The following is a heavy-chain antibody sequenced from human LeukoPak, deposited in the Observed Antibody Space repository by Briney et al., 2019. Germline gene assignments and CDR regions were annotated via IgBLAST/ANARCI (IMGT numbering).Heavy chain of an antibody. CDR3: AKELITRLEGHAFDI. CDR2: ISYDGSNK. V-gene: IGHV3-30*18. D-gene: IGHD3-10*01. Sequence: GGSLRLSCAASGFTFSSYGMHWVRQAPGKGLEWVAVISYDGSNKYYADSVKGRFTISRDNSKNTLYLQMNSLRAEDTAAYYCAKELITRLEGHAFDIWGQGTMVTASS. CDR1: GFTFSSYG. J-gene: IGHJ3*02.